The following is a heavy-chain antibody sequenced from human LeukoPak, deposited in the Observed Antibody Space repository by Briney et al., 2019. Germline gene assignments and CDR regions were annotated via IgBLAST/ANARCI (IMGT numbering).Heavy chain of an antibody. CDR2: FIPIFGTP. CDR1: GGTFSSYV. Sequence: SVKVSCKASGGTFSSYVISWVRQAPGQGLEWMGGFIPIFGTPDYAQKFQGRVTFTADESTGTAYMELSSLRSEDTAVYYCAAGYCSSTNHHGCEDYYYYMDVWGKGTTVTVSS. D-gene: IGHD2-2*01. V-gene: IGHV1-69*01. CDR3: AAGYCSSTNHHGCEDYYYYMDV. J-gene: IGHJ6*03.